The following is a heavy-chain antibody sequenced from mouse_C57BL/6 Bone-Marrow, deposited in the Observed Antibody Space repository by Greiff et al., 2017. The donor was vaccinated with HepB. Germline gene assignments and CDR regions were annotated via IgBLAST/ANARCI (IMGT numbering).Heavy chain of an antibody. J-gene: IGHJ1*03. V-gene: IGHV1-15*01. Sequence: VKLMESGAELVRPGASVTLSCKASGYTFTDYEIHWVKQTPVHGLEWIGAIDPETGGTAYNQKFKGKAILTADKSSSTAYMELRSLTSEDSAVYYCTRPAFWYFDVWGTGTTVTVSS. CDR2: IDPETGGT. CDR3: TRPAFWYFDV. CDR1: GYTFTDYE.